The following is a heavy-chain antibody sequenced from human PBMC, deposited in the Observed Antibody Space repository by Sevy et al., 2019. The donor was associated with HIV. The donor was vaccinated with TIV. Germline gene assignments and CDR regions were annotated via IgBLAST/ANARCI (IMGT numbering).Heavy chain of an antibody. D-gene: IGHD3-9*01. CDR1: GFNFSHYG. V-gene: IGHV3-33*01. CDR2: IWYDGINK. Sequence: GGSLRLSCVTSGFNFSHYGIHWVRQSPGKGMEWVAIIWYDGINKFYADSMKGRVTISRDTSKYTLYLQMNSPRAEDTDACYCATDLTYYDTSSGYRYYGMDVWGPGTTVTVSS. J-gene: IGHJ6*02. CDR3: ATDLTYYDTSSGYRYYGMDV.